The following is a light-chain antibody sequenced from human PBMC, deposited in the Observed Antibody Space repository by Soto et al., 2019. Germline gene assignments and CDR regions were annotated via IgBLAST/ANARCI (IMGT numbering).Light chain of an antibody. CDR3: QQHNNYWT. CDR2: RAS. CDR1: QNINSD. J-gene: IGKJ1*01. V-gene: IGKV1-5*03. Sequence: DVQMTQSPSTLSASVGDRVTITCRASQNINSDLAWYQQKPGKAPQLLIYRASSLESGVPSRFSGSGSGTEFTLTITSLQPDDFATYYCQQHNNYWTFGHWTRVDIK.